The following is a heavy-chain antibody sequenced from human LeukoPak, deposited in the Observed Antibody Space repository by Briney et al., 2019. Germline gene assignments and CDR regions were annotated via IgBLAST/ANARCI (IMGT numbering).Heavy chain of an antibody. CDR1: GFTFNSYG. CDR3: ARGLPPVMKYYFDY. D-gene: IGHD4-11*01. J-gene: IGHJ4*02. CDR2: MWYDGSNK. Sequence: GGSLRLSCAASGFTFNSYGMHGVRQAPGKGLEWVAVMWYDGSNKYYADSVKGRFTISRDDSKNTLYLQMNSLRAEDTAMYYCARGLPPVMKYYFDYWGQGTLVTVSS. V-gene: IGHV3-33*01.